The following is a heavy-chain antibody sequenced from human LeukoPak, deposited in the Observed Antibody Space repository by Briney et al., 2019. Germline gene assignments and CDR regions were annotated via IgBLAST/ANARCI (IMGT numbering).Heavy chain of an antibody. CDR3: ARANRARDGYNEGYYYYGMDV. D-gene: IGHD5-24*01. V-gene: IGHV1-69*13. CDR2: IIPIFGTA. J-gene: IGHJ6*02. Sequence: SVKVSCKASGGSFSRYAISWVRQAPGQGLEWMGGIIPIFGTANYAQKFQGRVTITADESTSTAYMELSSLRSEDTAVYYCARANRARDGYNEGYYYYGMDVWGQGTTVTVSS. CDR1: GGSFSRYA.